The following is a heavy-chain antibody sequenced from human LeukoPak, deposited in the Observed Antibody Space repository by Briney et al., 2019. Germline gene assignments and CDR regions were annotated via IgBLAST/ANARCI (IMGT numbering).Heavy chain of an antibody. CDR2: IYSGGST. V-gene: IGHV3-53*04. D-gene: IGHD1-1*01. J-gene: IGHJ4*02. Sequence: GGSLRLSCAASGFTVSSNYMSWVRQAPGKGLEWVSVIYSGGSTYYADSVKGRFTISRHNSKDTLYLQMNSLRAEDTAVYYCAREGRRVEFDYWGQGTLVTVSS. CDR3: AREGRRVEFDY. CDR1: GFTVSSNY.